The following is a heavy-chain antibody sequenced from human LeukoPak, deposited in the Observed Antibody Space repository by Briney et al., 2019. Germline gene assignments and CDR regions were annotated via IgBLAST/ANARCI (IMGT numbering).Heavy chain of an antibody. CDR3: ARDWVGSSSWPWTYYYYGMDV. CDR1: GFTFSSYE. Sequence: QTGGSLRLSCAASGFTFSSYEMNWVRQAPGKGLEWVSYISSSGSTIYYADSVKGRFTISRDNAKNSLYLQMNSLRAEDTAVYYCARDWVGSSSWPWTYYYYGMDVWGQGTTVTVSS. V-gene: IGHV3-48*03. J-gene: IGHJ6*02. D-gene: IGHD6-13*01. CDR2: ISSSGSTI.